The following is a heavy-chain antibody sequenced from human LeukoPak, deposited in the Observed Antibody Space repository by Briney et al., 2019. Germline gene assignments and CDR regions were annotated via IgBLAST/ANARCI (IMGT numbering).Heavy chain of an antibody. J-gene: IGHJ4*02. Sequence: GRSLRLSCAGSGFTFSGYTIHWVRQAPGKGLEWVSFISYDGSNKYYADSAKGRFTISRDNSKNTLYLQMNSRRAEDTAVYYCAKDRDRLYFDDWGQGTLVTVS. D-gene: IGHD2-21*02. V-gene: IGHV3-30*04. CDR2: ISYDGSNK. CDR1: GFTFSGYT. CDR3: AKDRDRLYFDD.